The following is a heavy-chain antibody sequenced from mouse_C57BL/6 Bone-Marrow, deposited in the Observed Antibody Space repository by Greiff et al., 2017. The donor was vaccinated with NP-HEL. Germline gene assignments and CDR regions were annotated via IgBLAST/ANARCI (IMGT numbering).Heavy chain of an antibody. CDR1: GYTFTSYW. V-gene: IGHV1-50*01. J-gene: IGHJ2*01. CDR2: IDPSDSYT. Sequence: QVQLQQPGAELVKPGASVKLSCKASGYTFTSYWMQWVKQRPGQGLEWIGEIDPSDSYTNYNQKFKGKATLTVDTSSSKAYLQLSSLTSEDSAVYYCAGSLLWYFDYWCQGTTLTVSS. D-gene: IGHD2-1*01. CDR3: AGSLLWYFDY.